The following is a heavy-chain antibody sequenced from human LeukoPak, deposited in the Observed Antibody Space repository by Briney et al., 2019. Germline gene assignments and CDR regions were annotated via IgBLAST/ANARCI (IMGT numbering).Heavy chain of an antibody. Sequence: ASVKVSCKASGGTFSSYAISWVRQAPGQGLEWMGGIIPIFGTANYAQKFQGRVTITADESTSTAYMELSSLRSEDTAVYYCARLTYYYGSGSYFYFDYWGQGTLVTASS. V-gene: IGHV1-69*13. J-gene: IGHJ4*02. CDR3: ARLTYYYGSGSYFYFDY. CDR1: GGTFSSYA. CDR2: IIPIFGTA. D-gene: IGHD3-10*01.